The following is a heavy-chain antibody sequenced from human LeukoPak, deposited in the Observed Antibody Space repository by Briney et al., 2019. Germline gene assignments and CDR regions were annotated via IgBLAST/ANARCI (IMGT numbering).Heavy chain of an antibody. D-gene: IGHD6-13*01. CDR3: ARDLGQQLLVFDY. CDR2: INAGNGNT. Sequence: GASVKVSCKASGYTFTSYAMHWVRQAPGQRLEWMGWINAGNGNTKYSQKFQGRVTITRDTSASTAYMELSGLRSEDTAVYYCARDLGQQLLVFDYWGQGTLVTVSS. V-gene: IGHV1-3*01. J-gene: IGHJ4*02. CDR1: GYTFTSYA.